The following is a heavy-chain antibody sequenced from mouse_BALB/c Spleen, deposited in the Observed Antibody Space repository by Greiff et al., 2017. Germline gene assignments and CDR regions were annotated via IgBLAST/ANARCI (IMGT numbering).Heavy chain of an antibody. CDR2: IYPGNVNT. D-gene: IGHD4-1*01. V-gene: IGHV1S56*01. CDR3: ARNWDVFDY. Sequence: QVQLQQSGPELVKPGASVRISCKASGYTFTSYYIHWVKQRPGQGLEWIGWIYPGNVNTKYNEKFKGKATLTADKSSSTAYMQLSSLTSEDSAVYFCARNWDVFDYWGQGTTLTVSS. CDR1: GYTFTSYY. J-gene: IGHJ2*01.